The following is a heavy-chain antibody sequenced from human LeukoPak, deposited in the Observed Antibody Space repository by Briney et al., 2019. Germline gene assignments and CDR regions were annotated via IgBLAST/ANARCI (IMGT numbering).Heavy chain of an antibody. CDR1: GFAFSNYW. CDR3: ARAAAVSAIPSD. D-gene: IGHD2-15*01. Sequence: GGSLRLSCAASGFAFSNYWIHWVRQAPGKGLMWVSRINSDGSITSYADSVKGRFTISGDNAKNTLYLQMNSLRAEDTGVYYCARAAAVSAIPSDWGQGALVIISS. J-gene: IGHJ4*02. CDR2: INSDGSIT. V-gene: IGHV3-74*01.